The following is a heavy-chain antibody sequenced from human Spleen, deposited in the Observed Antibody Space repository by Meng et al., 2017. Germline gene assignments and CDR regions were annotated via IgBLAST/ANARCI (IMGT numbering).Heavy chain of an antibody. CDR3: ARDEDISAAGKLFGDY. V-gene: IGHV1-2*06. Sequence: QVVQCGGQVKKPGASVQVSCKPSGYTLTAYYIHWVRQAPGQGLEWMGRINPNNDDTHYAQKFQGRVIMTRDTSINTAYMELTSLRSDDTAVYYCARDEDISAAGKLFGDYWGQGTLVTVSS. D-gene: IGHD6-13*01. CDR2: INPNNDDT. J-gene: IGHJ4*02. CDR1: GYTLTAYY.